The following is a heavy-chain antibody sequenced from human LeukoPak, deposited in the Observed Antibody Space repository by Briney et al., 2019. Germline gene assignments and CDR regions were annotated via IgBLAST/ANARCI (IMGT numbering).Heavy chain of an antibody. CDR1: EFTYTTYP. CDR3: ATRADFGGFDP. D-gene: IGHD3-10*01. Sequence: GGSLRLSCAASEFTYTTYPMSWVRQAPGKGLEWVSSISGSTNNTYYADSVKGRFTISRDTSKSTLYLQMSSLGADDSAVYYCATRADFGGFDPWGQGTLVTVSS. CDR2: ISGSTNNT. J-gene: IGHJ5*02. V-gene: IGHV3-23*01.